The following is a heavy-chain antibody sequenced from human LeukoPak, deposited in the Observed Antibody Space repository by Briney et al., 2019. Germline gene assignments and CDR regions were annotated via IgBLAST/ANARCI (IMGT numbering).Heavy chain of an antibody. V-gene: IGHV1-8*01. CDR1: GYTFTSYD. CDR3: ARNKYYYDSSGYYYVAFDI. J-gene: IGHJ3*02. CDR2: MNPNSGNT. Sequence: ASVKVSCKASGYTFTSYDINCVRQATGQGLEWMGWMNPNSGNTGYAQKFQGRVTMTRNTSISTAYMELSSLRSEDTAVYYCARNKYYYDSSGYYYVAFDIWGQGTMVTVSS. D-gene: IGHD3-22*01.